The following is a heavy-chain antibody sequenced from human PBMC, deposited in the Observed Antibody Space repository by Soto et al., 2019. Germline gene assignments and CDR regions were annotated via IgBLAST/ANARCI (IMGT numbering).Heavy chain of an antibody. CDR3: ARHSSDLWRGWTFDY. J-gene: IGHJ4*02. Sequence: SETTSIRCTVSGGSICSYYWSWSRQPPGRGLEWIGYIYYLGSTNYHPSPTSRVTISVETSKNQSSLKLSSVTAADTAVYYCARHSSDLWRGWTFDYWGQGTLVT. D-gene: IGHD3-3*01. CDR2: IYYLGST. CDR1: GGSICSYY. V-gene: IGHV4-59*08.